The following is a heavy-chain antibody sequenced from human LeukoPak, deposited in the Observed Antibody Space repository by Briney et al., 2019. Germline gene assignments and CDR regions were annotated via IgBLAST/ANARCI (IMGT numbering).Heavy chain of an antibody. J-gene: IGHJ5*02. CDR2: IYHSGST. D-gene: IGHD4-17*01. CDR3: ARDRSTTVTYGWFDP. V-gene: IGHV4-38-2*02. CDR1: GYSISSGYY. Sequence: PETLSLTCTVSGYSISSGYYWGWIRQPPGKGLEWIGSIYHSGSTYYNPSLKSRVTISVDTSKNQFSLKLSSVTAADTAVYYCARDRSTTVTYGWFDPWGQGTLVTVSS.